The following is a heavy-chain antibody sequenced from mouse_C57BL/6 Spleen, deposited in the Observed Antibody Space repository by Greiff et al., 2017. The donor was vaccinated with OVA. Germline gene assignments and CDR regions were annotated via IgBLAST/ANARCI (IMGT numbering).Heavy chain of an antibody. CDR1: GYPFPSYW. Sequence: QVQLQQPGTELVKPGASVKLSCKASGYPFPSYWLHWVKQRPGQGLEWIGNINPSNGGTNYNEKFKSKATLTVDKSSSTAYMQLSSLTSEDSAVYYCARRDFHWYFDVWGTGTTVTVSS. J-gene: IGHJ1*03. CDR2: INPSNGGT. CDR3: ARRDFHWYFDV. V-gene: IGHV1-53*01.